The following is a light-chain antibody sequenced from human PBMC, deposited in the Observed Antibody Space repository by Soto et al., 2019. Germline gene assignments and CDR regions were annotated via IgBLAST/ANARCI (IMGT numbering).Light chain of an antibody. CDR1: QSISSY. CDR3: QQSYSSPFT. Sequence: DIQMTQSPSSLSASVGDRVTITCRASQSISSYLNWYQQKPGKAPNLLIYAASSLQSGVPSKFSGSGSGTDFTLTISSLQPEDFATYYCQQSYSSPFTFGPATKVDIK. V-gene: IGKV1-39*01. J-gene: IGKJ3*01. CDR2: AAS.